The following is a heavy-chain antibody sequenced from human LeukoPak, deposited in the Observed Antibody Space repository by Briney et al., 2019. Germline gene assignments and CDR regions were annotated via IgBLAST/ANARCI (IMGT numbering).Heavy chain of an antibody. CDR2: IYPGDSET. J-gene: IGHJ3*02. Sequence: PGESLKISCKASGYSFTSYWIVWVRQMPGKGLEWMGIIYPGDSETKYSPSFQGRVTISADKSINTAFLQWSSLKASDTAMYYCARGTIAVAPNDAFDIWGQGTMVTVSS. CDR1: GYSFTSYW. V-gene: IGHV5-51*01. D-gene: IGHD6-19*01. CDR3: ARGTIAVAPNDAFDI.